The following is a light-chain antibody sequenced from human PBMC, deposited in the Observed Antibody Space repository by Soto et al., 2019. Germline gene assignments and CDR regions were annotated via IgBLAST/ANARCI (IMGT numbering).Light chain of an antibody. J-gene: IGKJ2*01. V-gene: IGKV3-15*01. CDR1: QSVSSN. Sequence: EIVMTQYPATLSVSPGERATLSCRASQSVSSNLAWYQQKPGQAPRLLIYGASTRATGIPARFSGSGSGTEFTLTISSLQSEDFAVYYLQQYNNWPPVIFGQGTKLEIK. CDR2: GAS. CDR3: QQYNNWPPVI.